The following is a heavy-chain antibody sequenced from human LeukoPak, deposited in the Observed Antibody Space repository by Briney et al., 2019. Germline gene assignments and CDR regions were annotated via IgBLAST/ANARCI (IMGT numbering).Heavy chain of an antibody. CDR2: INRSGNT. V-gene: IGHV4-34*01. CDR3: ARVSGYNWESFYDY. D-gene: IGHD5-12*01. CDR1: GGSFSGYY. Sequence: SETLSLTCAVYGGSFSGYYWSWIRQPPGKGLEWIGEINRSGNTNYNSSLKRRVTISVDTSKNQFSLKLNSVTAADTAVYYCARVSGYNWESFYDYWGQGTLVTVSS. J-gene: IGHJ4*02.